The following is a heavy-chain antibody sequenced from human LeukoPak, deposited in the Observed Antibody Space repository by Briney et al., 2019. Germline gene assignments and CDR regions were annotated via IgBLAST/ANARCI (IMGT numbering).Heavy chain of an antibody. CDR3: AKGADTPLAPHFPA. Sequence: SETLSLTCTVSGVSVGSYYWNWFRQPPGKGLEWIGYVYYSGSTHSNPSLKSRVTIFIDTPSNQFSLKLRSVSAADTAMYYCAKGADTPLAPHFPAWGQGTLVSVS. CDR1: GVSVGSYY. D-gene: IGHD5-18*01. CDR2: VYYSGST. V-gene: IGHV4-59*02. J-gene: IGHJ5*02.